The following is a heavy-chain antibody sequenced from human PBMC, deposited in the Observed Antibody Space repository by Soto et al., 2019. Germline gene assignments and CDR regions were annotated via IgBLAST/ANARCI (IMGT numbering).Heavy chain of an antibody. D-gene: IGHD3-3*01. CDR1: GYPVTAYY. CDR2: INPATGAA. Sequence: QLHLVQSGAVVKKPGASVTVSCSASGYPVTAYYMHWVRQAPGRGLEWMGGINPATGAAKYTQTFQGRVTMTRDTSTSTVFMELGGLTSEDTAVFYCVGGGGVGVAGSAAFDMWGQGTLVTVSS. CDR3: VGGGGVGVAGSAAFDM. J-gene: IGHJ3*02. V-gene: IGHV1-2*02.